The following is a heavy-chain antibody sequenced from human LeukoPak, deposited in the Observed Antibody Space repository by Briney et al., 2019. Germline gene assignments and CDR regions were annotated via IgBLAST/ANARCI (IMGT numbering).Heavy chain of an antibody. J-gene: IGHJ3*02. CDR1: GFTFSSYA. V-gene: IGHV3-7*03. D-gene: IGHD3-22*01. Sequence: QSGGSLRLSCAASGFTFSSYAMSWVRQAPGKGLEWVANIKEDGSEKYYVDSVKGRFTISRDNAKKSLYLQMDSLRAEDTAVYYCAKDLKDSSGYWVGGAFDIWGQGTMVTVSS. CDR3: AKDLKDSSGYWVGGAFDI. CDR2: IKEDGSEK.